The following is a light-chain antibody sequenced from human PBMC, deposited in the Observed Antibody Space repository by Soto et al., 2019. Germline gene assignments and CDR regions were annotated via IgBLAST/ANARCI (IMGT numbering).Light chain of an antibody. CDR3: QKYNSAPNT. Sequence: DIQITQSPSSLSASVGDRVTITSRASLPMSNYLAWYQQKPGNIPNLLIYAASTLQARVPSRFRGSGSGTDFTLTIRSLPPEHGAAYYCQKYNSAPNTFDRGAKV. CDR1: LPMSNY. CDR2: AAS. J-gene: IGKJ4*01. V-gene: IGKV1-27*01.